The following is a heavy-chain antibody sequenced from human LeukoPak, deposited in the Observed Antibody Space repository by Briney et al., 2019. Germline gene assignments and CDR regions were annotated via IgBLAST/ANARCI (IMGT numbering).Heavy chain of an antibody. CDR2: IFGSGGST. V-gene: IGHV3-23*01. J-gene: IGHJ4*02. Sequence: GGSLRLSCAASGFTFSSYAMYWVRQAPGKGLEWVSGIFGSGGSTHYADSVKGRFTISRDNAKNSLYLQMNSLRAEDTAVYYCARTPKVATASTFDYWGQGTLVTVSS. CDR3: ARTPKVATASTFDY. CDR1: GFTFSSYA. D-gene: IGHD5-12*01.